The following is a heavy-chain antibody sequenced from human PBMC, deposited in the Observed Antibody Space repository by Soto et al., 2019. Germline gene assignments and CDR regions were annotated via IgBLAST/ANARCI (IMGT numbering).Heavy chain of an antibody. Sequence: ASVKVSCKASGYTFTTYYIHWVRQAPGQGLEWMGVINPSGGSTTYAQKFQGRVTMARATSTSTVYMELSSLRSEDTAVYYCARDLADYYDSSFYSYVRGGEGGFDYRAQRTLDTGSS. CDR2: INPSGGST. CDR3: ARDLADYYDSSFYSYVRGGEGGFDY. V-gene: IGHV1-46*01. D-gene: IGHD3-22*01. CDR1: GYTFTTYY. J-gene: IGHJ4*02.